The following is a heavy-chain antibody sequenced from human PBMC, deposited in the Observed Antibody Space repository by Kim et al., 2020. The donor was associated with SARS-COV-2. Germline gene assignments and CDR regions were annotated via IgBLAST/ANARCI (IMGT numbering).Heavy chain of an antibody. D-gene: IGHD1-20*01. CDR2: IDPSDSYT. J-gene: IGHJ3*02. CDR3: ARYDRITGTVLDAFDI. CDR1: GYSFTSYW. Sequence: GESLKISCKGSGYSFTSYWISWVRQMPGKGLEWMGRIDPSDSYTNYSPSFQGHVTISADKSISTAYLQWSSLKASDTAMYYCARYDRITGTVLDAFDIWGQGTMVTVSS. V-gene: IGHV5-10-1*01.